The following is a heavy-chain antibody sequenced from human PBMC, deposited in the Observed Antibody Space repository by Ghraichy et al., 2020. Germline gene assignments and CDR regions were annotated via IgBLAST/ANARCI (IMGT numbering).Heavy chain of an antibody. J-gene: IGHJ4*02. CDR2: IYPGDSDT. CDR1: GYSFTSYW. D-gene: IGHD2-8*01. Sequence: GESLNISCKGSGYSFTSYWIGWVRQMPGKGLEWMGIIYPGDSDTRYSPSFQGQVTISADKSIRTAYLQWSSLKASDTATYYCARPSYCTNGVCYQFDYWGQGTLVTVSS. CDR3: ARPSYCTNGVCYQFDY. V-gene: IGHV5-51*01.